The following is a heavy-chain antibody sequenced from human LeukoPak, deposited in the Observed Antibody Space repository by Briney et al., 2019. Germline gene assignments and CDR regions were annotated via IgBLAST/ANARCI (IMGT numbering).Heavy chain of an antibody. CDR3: ARDGGSSWYGAFDI. V-gene: IGHV3-48*01. D-gene: IGHD6-13*01. Sequence: RGSLRLSCVASGFTFSSYSMNWVRQAPGKGLEWVSYISTSSSTIYYVDSVKGRFTISRDNAKNSLYLQMNSLRAEDTAVYYCARDGGSSWYGAFDIWGQGTTVTVSS. CDR2: ISTSSSTI. CDR1: GFTFSSYS. J-gene: IGHJ3*02.